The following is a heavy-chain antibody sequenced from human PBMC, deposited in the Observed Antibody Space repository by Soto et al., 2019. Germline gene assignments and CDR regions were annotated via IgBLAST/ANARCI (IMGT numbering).Heavy chain of an antibody. CDR3: AGQTFTIAAASYGRSNWFDP. V-gene: IGHV4-39*01. D-gene: IGHD6-25*01. Sequence: SETLSLTCTASGGSITSSSHFWGWVRQPPGKGLEWIGTIYFTGNTYYTPSLKSRLTMSINTSKNEFSLRLNSVTAADTAVYYCAGQTFTIAAASYGRSNWFDPWGPGTLVTVSS. J-gene: IGHJ5*02. CDR1: GGSITSSSHF. CDR2: IYFTGNT.